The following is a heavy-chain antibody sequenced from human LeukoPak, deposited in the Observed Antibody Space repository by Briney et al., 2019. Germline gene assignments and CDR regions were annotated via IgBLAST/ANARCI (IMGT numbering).Heavy chain of an antibody. V-gene: IGHV1-8*01. Sequence: ASVKVSCKASGYTFTSYDINWVRQATGQGLEWMGWMNPNSGNTGYAQKLQGRVTMTRNTSISTAYMELSSLISEDTAVYYCARSYCSSISCRFDYWGQGTLVTVSS. D-gene: IGHD2-2*01. CDR1: GYTFTSYD. CDR2: MNPNSGNT. CDR3: ARSYCSSISCRFDY. J-gene: IGHJ4*02.